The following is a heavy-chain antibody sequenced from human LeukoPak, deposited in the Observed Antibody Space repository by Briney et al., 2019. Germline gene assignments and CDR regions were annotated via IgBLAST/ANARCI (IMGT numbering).Heavy chain of an antibody. J-gene: IGHJ4*02. CDR3: ARLGTSPDIVATSPLDY. Sequence: HTGGSLSLSCAASGFTFSSYGMHWVRQAPGKGLEWVAVIWYDGSNKYYADSVKGRFTISRDNSKNTLYLQMNSLRAEDTAVYYCARLGTSPDIVATSPLDYWGQGTLVTVSS. V-gene: IGHV3-33*01. CDR2: IWYDGSNK. CDR1: GFTFSSYG. D-gene: IGHD5-12*01.